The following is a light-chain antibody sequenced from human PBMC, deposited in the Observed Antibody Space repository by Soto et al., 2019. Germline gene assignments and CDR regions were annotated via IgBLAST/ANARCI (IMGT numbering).Light chain of an antibody. J-gene: IGLJ2*01. V-gene: IGLV1-40*01. CDR3: RSFDSSLSGV. CDR2: GNT. CDR1: SSNIGAGYD. Sequence: QSVLTQPPSVSGAPGQRVTISCTGSSSNIGAGYDVHWYQQLPGRAPKLLIYGNTNRPSGVPDRFTGSKSGTSASLAITGFQAEDEADYYCRSFDSSLSGVFGGGTKVTVL.